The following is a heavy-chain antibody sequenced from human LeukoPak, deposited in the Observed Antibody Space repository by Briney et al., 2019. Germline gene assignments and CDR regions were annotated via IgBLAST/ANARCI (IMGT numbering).Heavy chain of an antibody. V-gene: IGHV1-69*13. D-gene: IGHD5-12*01. CDR3: ARDRGLSGYDLDY. J-gene: IGHJ4*02. CDR1: RGTFSSYA. CDR2: IIPIFGTA. Sequence: SVKVSCKASRGTFSSYAISWVRQAPGQGGEWMGGIIPIFGTANYAQKFQGRVTITADESPSTAYMELSSLRSEDTAVYYCARDRGLSGYDLDYWGQGTLVTVSS.